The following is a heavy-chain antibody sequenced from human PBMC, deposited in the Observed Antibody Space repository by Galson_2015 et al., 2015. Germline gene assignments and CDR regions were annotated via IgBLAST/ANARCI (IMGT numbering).Heavy chain of an antibody. CDR1: GYTLTELS. J-gene: IGHJ4*02. CDR3: ATGIAAAGIFDY. V-gene: IGHV1-24*01. Sequence: SVKVSCKVSGYTLTELSMHWVRQAPGKGLEWMGGFDPEDGETIYAQKFKGRVTMTEDTSTDTAYMELSSLRSEDTAVYYCATGIAAAGIFDYWGQGTLVTVSS. CDR2: FDPEDGET. D-gene: IGHD6-13*01.